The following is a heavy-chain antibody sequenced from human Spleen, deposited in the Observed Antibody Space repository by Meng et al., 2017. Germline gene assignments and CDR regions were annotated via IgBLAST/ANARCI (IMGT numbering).Heavy chain of an antibody. J-gene: IGHJ4*02. D-gene: IGHD4-23*01. CDR1: GFTFSDYH. V-gene: IGHV3-11*01. CDR3: ANFYGGNNY. CDR2: ISPSGSAI. Sequence: QVQLGESGGGLVKPGGSLRLACAASGFTFSDYHLNWIRQAPGRGLEWISYISPSGSAIYYADSVKGRFTISRDNAKNSVYLQMNSLRAEDTAIYYCANFYGGNNYWGQGILVTVSS.